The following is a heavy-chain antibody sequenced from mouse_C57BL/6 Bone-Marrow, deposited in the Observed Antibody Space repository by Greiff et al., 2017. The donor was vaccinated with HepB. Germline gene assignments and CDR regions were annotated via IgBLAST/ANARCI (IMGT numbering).Heavy chain of an antibody. CDR2: IYPRSGNT. J-gene: IGHJ1*03. Sequence: QVQLQQSGAELARPGASVKLSCKASGYTFTSYGISWVKQRTGQGLEWIGEIYPRSGNTYYNEKFKGKATLTADKSSSTAYMELRSLTSEDSAVYFCARFQDAIYWYFDVWGTGTTVTVSS. V-gene: IGHV1-81*01. CDR3: ARFQDAIYWYFDV. D-gene: IGHD6-1*01. CDR1: GYTFTSYG.